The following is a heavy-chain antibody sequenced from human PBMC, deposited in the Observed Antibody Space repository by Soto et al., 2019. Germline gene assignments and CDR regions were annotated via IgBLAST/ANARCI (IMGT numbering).Heavy chain of an antibody. CDR2: ISSSSSYI. J-gene: IGHJ3*02. Sequence: GGSLRLSCAASGFTFSSYSMNWVRQAPGKGLEWVSSISSSSSYIYYADSVKGRFTISRDNAKNSLYLQMNSLRAEDTAVYYCASEGDHNSSWVRAFDIWGQGTMVTVSS. CDR1: GFTFSSYS. CDR3: ASEGDHNSSWVRAFDI. D-gene: IGHD6-13*01. V-gene: IGHV3-21*01.